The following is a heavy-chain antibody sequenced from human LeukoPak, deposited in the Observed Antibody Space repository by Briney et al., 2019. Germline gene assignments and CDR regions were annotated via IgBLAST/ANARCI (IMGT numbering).Heavy chain of an antibody. D-gene: IGHD2-15*01. Sequence: PSETLSLTCAVYGGSFSGYYWSWIRQPPGKGLEWIGEINHSGSTNYNPSLKSRVTISVDTSKNQFSLKLSSVTAADTAVYYCARGLRYCSGGSCYSWVPYYYYYMDVWGKGTTVTVSS. CDR1: GGSFSGYY. V-gene: IGHV4-34*01. CDR3: ARGLRYCSGGSCYSWVPYYYYYMDV. CDR2: INHSGST. J-gene: IGHJ6*03.